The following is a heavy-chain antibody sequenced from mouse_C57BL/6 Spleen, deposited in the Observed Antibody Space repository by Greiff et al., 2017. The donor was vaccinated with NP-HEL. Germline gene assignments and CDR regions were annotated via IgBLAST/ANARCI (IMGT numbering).Heavy chain of an antibody. J-gene: IGHJ4*01. D-gene: IGHD2-5*01. Sequence: QVQLQQPGAELVRPGSSVKLSCKASGYTFTSYWMHWVKQRPIQGLEWIGNIDPSDSETNYNQKFKDKATLTVDKSSSTAYMQLSSLTSEDSAVYYCARSYYSNYAYAMDYWGQGTSVTVSS. CDR1: GYTFTSYW. CDR2: IDPSDSET. CDR3: ARSYYSNYAYAMDY. V-gene: IGHV1-52*01.